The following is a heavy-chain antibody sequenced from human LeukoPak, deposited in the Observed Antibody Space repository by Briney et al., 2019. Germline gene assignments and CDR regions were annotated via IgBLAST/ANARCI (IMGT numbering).Heavy chain of an antibody. J-gene: IGHJ5*02. Sequence: TSETLSLTCAVYGLSFNDYYWNWVRQPPGKGLEWIGEINARGDNNYNPSLKSRVTISVDSSKNQFSLTLTSMIAADTAIYYCARGQVPAARGYNWFDPWGQGTLVTVSS. D-gene: IGHD2-2*01. CDR3: ARGQVPAARGYNWFDP. V-gene: IGHV4-34*01. CDR1: GLSFNDYY. CDR2: INARGDN.